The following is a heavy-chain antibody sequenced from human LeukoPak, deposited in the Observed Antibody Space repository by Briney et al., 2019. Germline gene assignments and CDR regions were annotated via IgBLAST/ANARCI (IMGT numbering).Heavy chain of an antibody. CDR1: GGSVNSDGYY. CDR3: ARSPYYNIVTGYYTFDY. V-gene: IGHV4-61*08. D-gene: IGHD3-9*01. Sequence: KSSETLSLTCTVSGGSVNSDGYYWSWTRQPPGKGLEWIGHIYYSGSTNYNPSLKSRVIISVDTSKNQFSLKLSSVTAADTAVYYCARSPYYNIVTGYYTFDYWGQGTLVTVSS. CDR2: IYYSGST. J-gene: IGHJ4*02.